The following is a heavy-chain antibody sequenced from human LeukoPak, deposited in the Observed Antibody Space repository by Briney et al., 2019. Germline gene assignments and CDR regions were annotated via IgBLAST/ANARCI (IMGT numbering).Heavy chain of an antibody. D-gene: IGHD2-21*02. CDR3: ARNIVEVTASWFDP. Sequence: GGSLRLSCAASGFTFSSYWMSWVRQAPGKGLEWVANIKQDGSEKYYVDSVKGRFTISRDNAKNSLYLQMNSLRAEDTAVYYCARNIVEVTASWFDPWGQGTLVTVSS. CDR1: GFTFSSYW. V-gene: IGHV3-7*01. J-gene: IGHJ5*02. CDR2: IKQDGSEK.